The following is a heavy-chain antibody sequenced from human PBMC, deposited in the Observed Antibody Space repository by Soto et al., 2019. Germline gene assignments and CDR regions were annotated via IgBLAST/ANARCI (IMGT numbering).Heavy chain of an antibody. CDR3: ARCPIDWFACFDY. D-gene: IGHD3-9*01. CDR1: GYTFTRYA. V-gene: IGHV1-3*01. J-gene: IGHJ4*01. CDR2: INAGNGNT. Sequence: GASVKVSCKACGYTFTRYAMHWVGQAAGQRREGMGWINAGNGNTKYSQKFQGRVTITRDTSASTAYMELSSLRSEDTAVYYCARCPIDWFACFDYCGHGTLVTVSS.